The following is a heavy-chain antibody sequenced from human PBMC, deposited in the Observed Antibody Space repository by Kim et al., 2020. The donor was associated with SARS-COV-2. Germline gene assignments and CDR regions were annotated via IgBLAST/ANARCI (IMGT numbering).Heavy chain of an antibody. CDR2: IYYSGST. V-gene: IGHV4-39*01. Sequence: SETLSLTCTVSGGSISSSSYYWGWIRQPPGKGLEWIGSIYYSGSTYYNPSLKSRVTISVDTSKNQFSLKLSSVTAADTAVYYCARPGEQWLSTGYFQHWGQGTLVTVSS. D-gene: IGHD6-19*01. CDR1: GGSISSSSYY. J-gene: IGHJ1*01. CDR3: ARPGEQWLSTGYFQH.